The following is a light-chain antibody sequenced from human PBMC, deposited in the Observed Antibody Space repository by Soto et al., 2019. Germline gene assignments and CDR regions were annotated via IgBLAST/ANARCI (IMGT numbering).Light chain of an antibody. CDR1: QSVRTN. CDR2: GAS. J-gene: IGKJ1*01. Sequence: EMGLRLDPGARSVSHGDRGTLSCRASQSVRTNLAWYQHKPGQAPKLLIYGASTRDTGIPARFSGSGSGTEFTLTISSLQSEDFAIYYCQQYNNCPPWTFGQGTKVDIK. CDR3: QQYNNCPPWT. V-gene: IGKV3-15*01.